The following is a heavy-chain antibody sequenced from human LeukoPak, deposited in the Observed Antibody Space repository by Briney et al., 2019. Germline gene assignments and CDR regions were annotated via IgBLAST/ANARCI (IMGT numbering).Heavy chain of an antibody. V-gene: IGHV1-8*01. CDR1: GYTFTTYD. CDR2: MNPNSGNT. CDR3: ARGRGSGHKENWFDP. D-gene: IGHD6-19*01. J-gene: IGHJ5*02. Sequence: ASVKVSCKASGYTFTTYDINWVRQATGQGLEWMGWMNPNSGNTGYTQKFQGRVTMTRNTAISTAYMELSSLRSEDTAVYYCARGRGSGHKENWFDPWGQGTLVTVSS.